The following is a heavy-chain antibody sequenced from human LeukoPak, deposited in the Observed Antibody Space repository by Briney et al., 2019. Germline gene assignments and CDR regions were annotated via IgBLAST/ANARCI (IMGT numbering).Heavy chain of an antibody. CDR3: VKSEARGRAPLDS. CDR2: INTGGSKS. V-gene: IGHV3-74*03. Sequence: GGSLRLSCAASGFTFNRSWMHWVRQVPGKGLVWVAHINTGGSKSTYADSVTGRFTISRDNAQNSVYLQMSSLTAEDTAVYYCVKSEARGRAPLDSWGQGTLVTVSS. CDR1: GFTFNRSW. D-gene: IGHD1-26*01. J-gene: IGHJ4*02.